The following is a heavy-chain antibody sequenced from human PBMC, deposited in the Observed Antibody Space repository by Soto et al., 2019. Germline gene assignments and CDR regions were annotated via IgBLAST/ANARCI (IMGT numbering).Heavy chain of an antibody. CDR3: AILLSGLSDYGMDV. CDR1: GYSFTSYW. Sequence: GESLKISCKGSGYSFTSYWISWVRQMPGKGLEWMGRIDPSDSYTNYSPSFQGHATISADKSISTAYLQWSSLKASDTAMYYCAILLSGLSDYGMDVWGQGTTVTVSS. D-gene: IGHD3-16*02. CDR2: IDPSDSYT. V-gene: IGHV5-10-1*01. J-gene: IGHJ6*02.